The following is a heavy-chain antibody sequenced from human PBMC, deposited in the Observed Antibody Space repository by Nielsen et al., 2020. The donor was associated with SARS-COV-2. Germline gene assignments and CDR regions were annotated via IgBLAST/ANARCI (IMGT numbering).Heavy chain of an antibody. CDR2: IYYSGST. J-gene: IGHJ6*02. V-gene: IGHV4-59*13. CDR1: GGSISRYY. D-gene: IGHD1-14*01. Sequence: AGSLRLSCTVSGGSISRYYWSWIRQPPGKGLEWIGYIYYSGSTNYNPSLKSRVTISVDTSKNQFSLKLSSVTAADTAVYYCARDGNPAYYYYGMDVWGQGTTVTVSS. CDR3: ARDGNPAYYYYGMDV.